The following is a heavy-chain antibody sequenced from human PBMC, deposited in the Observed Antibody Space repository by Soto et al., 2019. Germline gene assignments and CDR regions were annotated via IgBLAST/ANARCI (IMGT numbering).Heavy chain of an antibody. J-gene: IGHJ6*02. D-gene: IGHD1-1*01. CDR1: GFTFSSYW. CDR3: AGALENPYFYYGLNV. Sequence: GGSLRLSCAASGFTFSSYWMSWVRQAPGKGLEWVVSIKHDAGETYYLDSVKGRFTVSRDNAKNSLYLQMDSLRVEDTAMYYCAGALENPYFYYGLNVWGQGTTVTVS. V-gene: IGHV3-7*01. CDR2: IKHDAGET.